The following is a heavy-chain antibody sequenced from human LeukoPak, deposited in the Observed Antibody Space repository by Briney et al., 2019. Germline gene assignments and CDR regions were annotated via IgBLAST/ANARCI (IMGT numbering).Heavy chain of an antibody. Sequence: SETLSLTCTVSGGSISSYYWSWIRQTAGKGLEWIGRIYSTGSTNYNPSLKSRVTMSVDTSKNQFSLRLRSVTAADTAVYYCARQIASAGTAGIDFWGQGALVTVYS. J-gene: IGHJ4*02. CDR2: IYSTGST. CDR3: ARQIASAGTAGIDF. D-gene: IGHD6-13*01. CDR1: GGSISSYY. V-gene: IGHV4-4*07.